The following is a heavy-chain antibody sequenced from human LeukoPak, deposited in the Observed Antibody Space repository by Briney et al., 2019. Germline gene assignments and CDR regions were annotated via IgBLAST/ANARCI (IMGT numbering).Heavy chain of an antibody. CDR2: ISAYNGNT. V-gene: IGHV1-18*04. CDR1: GYTFTSYG. J-gene: IGHJ4*02. Sequence: ASVKVSCKASGYTFTSYGISWVRQAPGQGLEWMGWISAYNGNTNYAQKLQGRVTTTTDTSTSTAYMELRSLRSDDTAVYYCVTSDYGDYFDYWGRGTLVTVSS. CDR3: VTSDYGDYFDY. D-gene: IGHD4-17*01.